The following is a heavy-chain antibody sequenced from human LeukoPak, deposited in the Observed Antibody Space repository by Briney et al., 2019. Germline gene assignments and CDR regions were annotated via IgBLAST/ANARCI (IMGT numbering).Heavy chain of an antibody. Sequence: SETLSLTCTVSGGSISSGGYYWSWIRQPPGKGLEWIGYIYHSGSTYYNPSLKSRVTISVDRSENQFSLKLSSVTAADTAVYYCARWPGSYYTRYFDLWGRGTLVTVSS. D-gene: IGHD1-26*01. V-gene: IGHV4-30-2*01. CDR2: IYHSGST. CDR3: ARWPGSYYTRYFDL. J-gene: IGHJ2*01. CDR1: GGSISSGGYY.